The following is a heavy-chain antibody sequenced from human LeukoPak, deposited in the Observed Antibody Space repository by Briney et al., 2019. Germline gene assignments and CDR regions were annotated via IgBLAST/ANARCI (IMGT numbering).Heavy chain of an antibody. D-gene: IGHD3-3*01. CDR2: IWYDGSNK. J-gene: IGHJ6*02. V-gene: IGHV3-33*06. CDR1: GFTFSSYG. Sequence: GGSLRLSCAASGFTFSSYGMHWVRQAPGKGLEWVAVIWYDGSNKYYADSVKGRFTISRDNSKNTLYLQMNSLRAEDTAVYYCAKSTYYDFWSGYPCGMDVWGQGTTVTVSS. CDR3: AKSTYYDFWSGYPCGMDV.